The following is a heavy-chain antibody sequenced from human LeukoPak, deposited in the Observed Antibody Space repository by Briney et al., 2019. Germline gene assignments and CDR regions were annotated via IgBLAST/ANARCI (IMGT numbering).Heavy chain of an antibody. V-gene: IGHV3-7*03. Sequence: GGSLRLSCAASGFIFSSYWMSWVRQAPGKGLEWVANIKQDGSQKYYVDSVKGRFTLSRDNSKNTLYLQMNSLRAEDTAVYYCARRRAEDYNDFVHFDYWGHGTLVTVSS. CDR1: GFIFSSYW. CDR3: ARRRAEDYNDFVHFDY. J-gene: IGHJ4*01. CDR2: IKQDGSQK. D-gene: IGHD4-17*01.